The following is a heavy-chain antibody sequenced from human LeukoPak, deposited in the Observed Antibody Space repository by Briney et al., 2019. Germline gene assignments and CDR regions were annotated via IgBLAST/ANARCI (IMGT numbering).Heavy chain of an antibody. J-gene: IGHJ4*02. D-gene: IGHD3-3*01. Sequence: GESLQISCSGSGYTFSNYWIGWVRQMPGKGLEWMGIIYPDDSHNRYSPSFQGQVTISADKSISTAYLQWSSLKASDTAMYYCARLWSTGTFDYWGQGTLVTVSS. V-gene: IGHV5-51*01. CDR2: IYPDDSHN. CDR3: ARLWSTGTFDY. CDR1: GYTFSNYW.